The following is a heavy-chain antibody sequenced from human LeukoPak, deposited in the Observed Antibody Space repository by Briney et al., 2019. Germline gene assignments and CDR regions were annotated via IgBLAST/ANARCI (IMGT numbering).Heavy chain of an antibody. Sequence: EAPVKVSCKASGYTFTSYAISWVRQAPGQGLEWMGWISPYIANTNYAQKLQGRVTMTTDTSTSTAYMELRSLRSDDTAVYYCARDGSHYYWYFDLWGRGTLVTVSS. D-gene: IGHD5-12*01. J-gene: IGHJ2*01. V-gene: IGHV1-18*01. CDR2: ISPYIANT. CDR1: GYTFTSYA. CDR3: ARDGSHYYWYFDL.